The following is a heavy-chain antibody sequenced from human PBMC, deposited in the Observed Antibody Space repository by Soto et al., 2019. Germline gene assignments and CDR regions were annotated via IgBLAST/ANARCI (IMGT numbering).Heavy chain of an antibody. CDR3: AKDRSPGATTWNVY. Sequence: PERSLRLSWVVSRVILSSSAMNWARQAPGRGMEWVPTISGSGVSKDYADSVKGRFTISSDNSNHTVSLQMNSLRAEDAAVYYCAKDRSPGATTWNVYWGQGTLVTVSS. V-gene: IGHV3-23*01. CDR1: RVILSSSA. J-gene: IGHJ4*02. CDR2: ISGSGVSK. D-gene: IGHD1-26*01.